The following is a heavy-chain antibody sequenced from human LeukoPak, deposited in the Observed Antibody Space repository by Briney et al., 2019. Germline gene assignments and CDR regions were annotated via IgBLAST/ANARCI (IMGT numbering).Heavy chain of an antibody. J-gene: IGHJ4*02. CDR3: ARHSFTGSDY. Sequence: SGTLSLTCTVSGGSISGYFRSWIRQPPGKGLGWIGYIYYSGSTDYNPSLKSRVTISVDTSKNQFSLKLSSVTAADTAVYYCARHSFTGSDYWGQGTLVTVSS. CDR1: GGSISGYF. CDR2: IYYSGST. D-gene: IGHD3-10*01. V-gene: IGHV4-59*08.